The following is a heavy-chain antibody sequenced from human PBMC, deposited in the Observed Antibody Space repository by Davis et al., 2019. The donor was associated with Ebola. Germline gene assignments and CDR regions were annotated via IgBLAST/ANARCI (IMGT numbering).Heavy chain of an antibody. CDR3: ARGILDDFWSTYQSYYFDY. D-gene: IGHD3-3*01. V-gene: IGHV3-64*01. CDR1: GFTFSSYA. Sequence: GESLKIPCAASGFTFSSYAMHWVRQAPGKGLEYVSAISSNGGSTYYANSVKGRFTISRDNSKNTLYLQMGSLRAEDMAVYYCARGILDDFWSTYQSYYFDYWGQGTLVTVSS. J-gene: IGHJ4*02. CDR2: ISSNGGST.